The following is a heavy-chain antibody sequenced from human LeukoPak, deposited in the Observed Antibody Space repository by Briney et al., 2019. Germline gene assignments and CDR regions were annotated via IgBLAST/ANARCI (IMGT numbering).Heavy chain of an antibody. Sequence: GGSLRLSCAASGFTFSSYAMSWVREAPGKGLERVSAISGSGGSTYYADSVKGRFTISRDNSKNTLYLQMNSLRAEDTAVYYCAKDRGGSSLRLSDAFDIWGQGTMVTVSS. D-gene: IGHD2-15*01. CDR1: GFTFSSYA. CDR2: ISGSGGST. J-gene: IGHJ3*02. V-gene: IGHV3-23*01. CDR3: AKDRGGSSLRLSDAFDI.